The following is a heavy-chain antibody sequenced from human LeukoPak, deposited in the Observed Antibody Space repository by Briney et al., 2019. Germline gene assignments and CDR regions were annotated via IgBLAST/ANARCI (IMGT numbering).Heavy chain of an antibody. Sequence: GASVKVSCKASGYTFTGYHMHWVRQAPGQGLEWMGSMNPNSGGTQYVQKFQGRVTMTRDTSTSTAYMEVSSLRSDDTAVYYCARGSGIVEAARHGSDYWGQGTLVTVSS. D-gene: IGHD6-6*01. CDR2: MNPNSGGT. V-gene: IGHV1-2*02. J-gene: IGHJ4*02. CDR3: ARGSGIVEAARHGSDY. CDR1: GYTFTGYH.